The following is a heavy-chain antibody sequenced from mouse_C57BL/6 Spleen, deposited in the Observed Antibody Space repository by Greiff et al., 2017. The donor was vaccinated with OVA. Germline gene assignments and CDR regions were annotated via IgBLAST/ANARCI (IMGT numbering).Heavy chain of an antibody. CDR1: GYSITSDY. J-gene: IGHJ4*01. D-gene: IGHD3-3*01. CDR3: ARGDTTDAMDY. Sequence: EVKLQESGPGLAKPSQTLSLTCSVTGYSITSDYWNWIRKFPGNKLEYMGYISYSGSTSYNPSLKSRISITRDTSKNQYYRRLNSVTTENTATDYCARGDTTDAMDYWGQGTSVTVSS. CDR2: ISYSGST. V-gene: IGHV3-8*01.